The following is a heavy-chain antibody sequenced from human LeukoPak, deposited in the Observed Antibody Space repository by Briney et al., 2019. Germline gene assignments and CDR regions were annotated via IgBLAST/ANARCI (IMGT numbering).Heavy chain of an antibody. CDR1: GFTLNSNA. CDR2: ISNSGHST. V-gene: IGHV3-23*01. Sequence: GGSLRLSCAVSGFTLNSNAMCWVRQAPGKGLEWVSGISNSGHSTYNADSVKGRFSSTRDNSKNTLYLQMNSLRAEDTAVYYCAKDWRNGYSSDWYSEGYFPHWGQGTLVTVSS. J-gene: IGHJ1*01. D-gene: IGHD6-25*01. CDR3: AKDWRNGYSSDWYSEGYFPH.